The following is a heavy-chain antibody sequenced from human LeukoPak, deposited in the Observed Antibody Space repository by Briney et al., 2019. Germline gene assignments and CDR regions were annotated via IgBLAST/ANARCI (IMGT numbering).Heavy chain of an antibody. V-gene: IGHV1-58*02. J-gene: IGHJ6*02. CDR3: AADHNYYGSGSPHTPAYYYYYGMDV. D-gene: IGHD3-10*01. CDR2: IVVGSGNT. Sequence: GTSVKVSCKAAGFTFTISAMQWVRQARGQRLEWIGWIVVGSGNTNYAQKFQERVTITRDMSTSTAYMELSSLRSEDTAVYYCAADHNYYGSGSPHTPAYYYYYGMDVWGQGTTVTVSS. CDR1: GFTFTISA.